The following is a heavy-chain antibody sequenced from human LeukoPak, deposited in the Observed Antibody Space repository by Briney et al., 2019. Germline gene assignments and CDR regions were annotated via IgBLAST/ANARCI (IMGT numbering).Heavy chain of an antibody. V-gene: IGHV1-18*01. CDR1: GYTFSNFG. J-gene: IGHJ4*02. CDR3: ARTCSSSSCYMVH. D-gene: IGHD2-2*02. CDR2: ISVYNGNT. Sequence: ASVTVSFTASGYTFSNFGITWVRHAPGQGLEWMGGISVYNGNTNYAQNLQGRVTLTTDTSTSTAYMELRSLRSDDTALYYCARTCSSSSCYMVHWGQGTLVTVSS.